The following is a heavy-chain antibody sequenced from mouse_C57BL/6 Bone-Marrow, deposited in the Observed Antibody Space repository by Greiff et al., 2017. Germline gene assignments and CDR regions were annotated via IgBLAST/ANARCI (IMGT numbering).Heavy chain of an antibody. D-gene: IGHD3-2*02. Sequence: VQLQQSGAELVRPGASVKLSCTASGFNIKDYYMHWVKQRPEQGLEWIGRIDPEDGDTESAPKFQGKATMTADTSSNTAYLQLSSLTSEDTAVYYCTTSAQATGDYFDYWGQGTTLTVSS. V-gene: IGHV14-1*01. CDR3: TTSAQATGDYFDY. CDR1: GFNIKDYY. J-gene: IGHJ2*01. CDR2: IDPEDGDT.